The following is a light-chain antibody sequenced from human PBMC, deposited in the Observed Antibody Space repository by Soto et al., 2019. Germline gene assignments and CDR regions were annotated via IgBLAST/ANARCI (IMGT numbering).Light chain of an antibody. CDR2: ATS. Sequence: EVVLTQSPGTLSLSPGERATLSCRASQSVPSKYLAWYRLKPDQAPRLLIYATSSRATGVPDRFSGSRSGTDFTLTISRLEPEDFAIYYCQQYDASPPMYTFGQGTELEIK. CDR3: QQYDASPPMYT. J-gene: IGKJ2*01. V-gene: IGKV3-20*01. CDR1: QSVPSKY.